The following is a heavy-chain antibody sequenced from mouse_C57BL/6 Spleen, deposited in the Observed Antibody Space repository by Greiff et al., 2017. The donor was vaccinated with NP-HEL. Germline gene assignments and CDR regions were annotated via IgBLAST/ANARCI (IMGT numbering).Heavy chain of an antibody. J-gene: IGHJ4*01. CDR3: TRGITTDYYAMDY. D-gene: IGHD2-4*01. Sequence: EVQVVESGEGLVKPGGSLKLSCAASGFTFSSYAMSWVRQTPEKRLEWVAYISSGGDYIYYADTVKGRFTISRDNARNTLYLQMSSLKSEDTAMYYCTRGITTDYYAMDYWGQGTSVTVSS. CDR1: GFTFSSYA. CDR2: ISSGGDYI. V-gene: IGHV5-9-1*02.